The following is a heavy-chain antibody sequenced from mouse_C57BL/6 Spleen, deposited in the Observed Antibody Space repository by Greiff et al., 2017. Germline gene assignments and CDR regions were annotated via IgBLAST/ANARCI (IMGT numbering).Heavy chain of an antibody. J-gene: IGHJ2*01. CDR1: GYTFTSYW. Sequence: QVQLQQPGAELVRPGSSVKLSCKASGYTFTSYWMDWVKQRPGQGLEWIGNIYPSDSETQYNQKFKDKATLTVDKSSSTAYMQLSSLTSEDSAVYYGARECGSSPLFDYWGQGTTLTVSS. V-gene: IGHV1-61*01. CDR2: IYPSDSET. D-gene: IGHD1-1*01. CDR3: ARECGSSPLFDY.